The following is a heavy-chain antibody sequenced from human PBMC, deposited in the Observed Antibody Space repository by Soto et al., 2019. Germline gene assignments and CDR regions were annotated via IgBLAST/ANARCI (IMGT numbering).Heavy chain of an antibody. D-gene: IGHD3-3*01. CDR3: ARDVGSTIFGVVINYYYGMDV. J-gene: IGHJ6*02. CDR1: GYTFPSYG. V-gene: IGHV1-18*01. Sequence: ASVKVSCKASGYTFPSYGISWVRQAPGPGLEWMGWISAYNGNTNYAQKLQGRVTMTTDTSTSTAYMELRSLRSDDTAVYYCARDVGSTIFGVVINYYYGMDVWGQGTTVTVSS. CDR2: ISAYNGNT.